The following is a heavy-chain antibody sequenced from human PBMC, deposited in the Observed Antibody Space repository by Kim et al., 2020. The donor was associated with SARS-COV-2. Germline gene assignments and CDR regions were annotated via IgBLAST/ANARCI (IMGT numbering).Heavy chain of an antibody. CDR3: ARGGFIYYYDNTGYHDY. CDR1: GGSFSGYY. J-gene: IGHJ4*02. D-gene: IGHD3-22*01. Sequence: SETLSLTCAVYGGSFSGYYWSWIRQTPGRGLEWMGEINYVGSTNYNPSLKSRVTIPVDMSNNQLSLQLSSVPAADTAVYYCARGGFIYYYDNTGYHDYWGQGTLVTVSS. V-gene: IGHV4-34*01. CDR2: INYVGST.